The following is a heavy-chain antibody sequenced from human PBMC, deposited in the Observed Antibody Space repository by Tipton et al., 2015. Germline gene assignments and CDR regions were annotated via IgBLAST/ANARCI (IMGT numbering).Heavy chain of an antibody. CDR1: GGSVSSGSYF. D-gene: IGHD6-19*01. CDR2: IYYSGHT. V-gene: IGHV4-61*01. J-gene: IGHJ4*02. CDR3: ARAVAGTFGY. Sequence: GLVKPSETLSLTCTVSGGSVSSGSYFWTWIRQPPGKGLEWIGYIYYSGHTKYNPSLKSRVTISADTSKNQFSLKMTSVTAADTAVYYCARAVAGTFGYWGQGTLVTVSS.